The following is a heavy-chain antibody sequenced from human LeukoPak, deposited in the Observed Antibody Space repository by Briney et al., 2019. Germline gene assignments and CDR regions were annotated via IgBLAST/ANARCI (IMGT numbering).Heavy chain of an antibody. CDR2: IYYSGST. Sequence: SETLSLTCTVSGGSISSSSYYWGWIRQPPGKGLEWIGSIYYSGSTYYNPSLKSRVTISVDTSKNQFSLKLSSVTAADTAVYYCHHPYYGSGSYDDLDDAFDIWGQGIMVTVSS. CDR1: GGSISSSSYY. D-gene: IGHD3-10*01. J-gene: IGHJ3*02. V-gene: IGHV4-39*07. CDR3: HHPYYGSGSYDDLDDAFDI.